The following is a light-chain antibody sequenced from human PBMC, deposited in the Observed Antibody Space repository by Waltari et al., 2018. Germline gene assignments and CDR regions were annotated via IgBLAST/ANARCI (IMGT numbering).Light chain of an antibody. CDR3: QSYDVSNPDWV. CDR2: EYN. J-gene: IGLJ3*02. Sequence: NFMLTQPHSVSESPGKTVTISCTRRSGRIASNYVQWDQQRPGSAPTTVIYEYNRRPSGVPDRFSGSIDSSSNSASLTISGLKTEDEADYYCQSYDVSNPDWVFGGGTKLTVL. V-gene: IGLV6-57*04. CDR1: SGRIASNY.